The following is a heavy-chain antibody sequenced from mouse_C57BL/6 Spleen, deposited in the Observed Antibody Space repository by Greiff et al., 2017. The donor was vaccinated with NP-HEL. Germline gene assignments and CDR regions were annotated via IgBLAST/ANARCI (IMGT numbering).Heavy chain of an antibody. CDR1: GYTFTDYN. J-gene: IGHJ4*01. D-gene: IGHD1-1*01. Sequence: VQLKESGPELVKPGASVKIPCKASGYTFTDYNMDWVKQSHGQSLEWIGDINPNNGGTIYNQKFKGKATLTVDKSSSTAYMELRSLTSEDTAVYYCARAGSSFNDAMDYWGQGTSVTVSS. CDR3: ARAGSSFNDAMDY. CDR2: INPNNGGT. V-gene: IGHV1-18*01.